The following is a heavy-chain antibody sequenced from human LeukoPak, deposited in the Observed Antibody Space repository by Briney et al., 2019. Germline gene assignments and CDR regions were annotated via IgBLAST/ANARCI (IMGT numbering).Heavy chain of an antibody. CDR2: FDPEDGET. CDR1: GGTFSSYG. Sequence: ASVKVSCKASGGTFSSYGISWVRQAPGQGLEWMGGFDPEDGETIYAQKFQGRVTMTEDTSTDTAYMELSSLRSEDTAVYYCATLKMPSLTSSWGQGTLVTVSS. D-gene: IGHD2-2*01. J-gene: IGHJ4*02. V-gene: IGHV1-24*01. CDR3: ATLKMPSLTSS.